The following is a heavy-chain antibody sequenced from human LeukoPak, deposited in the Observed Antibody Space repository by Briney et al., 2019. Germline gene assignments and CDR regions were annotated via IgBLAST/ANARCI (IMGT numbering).Heavy chain of an antibody. CDR3: ARDDRRRGLRYFDWLDTNDSFDI. CDR1: GFTFSSYG. Sequence: GGSLRLSCAASGFTFSSYGMSWVRQAPGKGLEWVSYISSSGSTIYYADSVKGRFTISRDNAKNSLYLQMNSLRAGDTAVYYCARDDRRRGLRYFDWLDTNDSFDIWGQGTMVTVSS. CDR2: ISSSGSTI. V-gene: IGHV3-48*01. J-gene: IGHJ3*02. D-gene: IGHD3-9*01.